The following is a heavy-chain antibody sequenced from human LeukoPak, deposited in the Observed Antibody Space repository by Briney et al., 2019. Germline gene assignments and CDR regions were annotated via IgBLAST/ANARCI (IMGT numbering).Heavy chain of an antibody. CDR1: GYTFTNYG. Sequence: GASVRVSCKASGYTFTNYGITWVRQAPGQGLEWMGWISAYIGNTNYAQKLQGRVTMTTDTSTSTAYMELRSLRSDDTAVYYCAKSPVGSSSPPDYWGQGTLVTVSS. D-gene: IGHD6-6*01. CDR2: ISAYIGNT. CDR3: AKSPVGSSSPPDY. V-gene: IGHV1-18*01. J-gene: IGHJ4*02.